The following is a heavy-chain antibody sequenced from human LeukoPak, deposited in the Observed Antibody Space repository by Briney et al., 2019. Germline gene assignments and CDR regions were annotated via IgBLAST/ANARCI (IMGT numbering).Heavy chain of an antibody. J-gene: IGHJ3*02. CDR3: ASRYCTSTNCYAFDI. Sequence: PGRSLRLSCAASGFTFSSYSMNWVRQAPGKGLEWVSSISSDSNYIFYADSVQGRFTISRDNAENPLFLQMNSLRAEDTAVYYCASRYCTSTNCYAFDIWGQGTMVTVSS. D-gene: IGHD2-2*01. CDR2: ISSDSNYI. V-gene: IGHV3-21*01. CDR1: GFTFSSYS.